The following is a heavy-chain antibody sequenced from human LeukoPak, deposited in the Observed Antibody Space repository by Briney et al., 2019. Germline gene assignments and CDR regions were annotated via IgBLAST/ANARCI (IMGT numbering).Heavy chain of an antibody. J-gene: IGHJ3*02. Sequence: GASVKVSCKASGYTFSSYDINWVRQATGQGLEWMGWMNPNSGNTGYVQKFQGRVTTTRNTSISTAYMELSSLRSEDTAVYYCARRRWYNAFDIWGQGTMVTVSS. CDR1: GYTFSSYD. D-gene: IGHD4-23*01. CDR3: ARRRWYNAFDI. CDR2: MNPNSGNT. V-gene: IGHV1-8*03.